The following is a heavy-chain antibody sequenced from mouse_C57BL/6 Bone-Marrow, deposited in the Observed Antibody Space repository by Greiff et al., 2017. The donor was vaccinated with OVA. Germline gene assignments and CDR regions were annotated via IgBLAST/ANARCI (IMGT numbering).Heavy chain of an antibody. CDR3: AYGSSYGYFDY. J-gene: IGHJ2*01. V-gene: IGHV1-69*01. D-gene: IGHD1-1*01. CDR2: IDPSDSYT. CDR1: GYTFTSYW. Sequence: QVQLQQPGAELVMPGASVKLSCKASGYTFTSYWMHWVKQRPGQGLEWIGEIDPSDSYTNYNQKFKGKSTLTVDKSSSTAYMQLSSLTSEDSAVYYGAYGSSYGYFDYWGQGTTLTVSS.